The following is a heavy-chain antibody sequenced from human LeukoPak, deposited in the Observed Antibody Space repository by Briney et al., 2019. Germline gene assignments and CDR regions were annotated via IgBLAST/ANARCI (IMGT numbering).Heavy chain of an antibody. Sequence: ASVNVSCKASGGTFSSYAISWVRQAPGQGLEWMGGIIPIFGTANYAQKFQGRVTITADESTSTAYMELSSLRSEDTAVYYCAREKYSGYDSLCFDYWGQGTLVTVSS. V-gene: IGHV1-69*13. CDR3: AREKYSGYDSLCFDY. J-gene: IGHJ4*02. CDR2: IIPIFGTA. D-gene: IGHD5-12*01. CDR1: GGTFSSYA.